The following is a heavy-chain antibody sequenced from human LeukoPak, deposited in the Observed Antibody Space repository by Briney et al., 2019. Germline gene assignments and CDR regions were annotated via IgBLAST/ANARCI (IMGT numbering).Heavy chain of an antibody. J-gene: IGHJ6*02. CDR2: ISSSGSTI. CDR1: GFTFSDYY. Sequence: GGSLRLSCAASGFTFSDYYMSWIRQAPGKGLEWVSYISSSGSTIYYADSEKGRFTISRDNTKNTLYLQMNSLRAEDTAVYYCARDLSQAYGMDVWGQGTTVTVSS. CDR3: ARDLSQAYGMDV. V-gene: IGHV3-11*01.